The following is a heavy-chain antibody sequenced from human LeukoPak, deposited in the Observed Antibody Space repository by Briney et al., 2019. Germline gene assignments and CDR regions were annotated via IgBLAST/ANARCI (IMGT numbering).Heavy chain of an antibody. J-gene: IGHJ6*02. Sequence: GGSLRLSCAASGFTFSSYDMHWVRHATGKGLEWVSAIGTAGDTYYPGSVKGRFTISRENAKNSLYLQMNSLRAGDTAVYYCARVLGSGTYGMDVWGQGTTVTVSS. CDR2: IGTAGDT. D-gene: IGHD3-10*01. CDR1: GFTFSSYD. V-gene: IGHV3-13*01. CDR3: ARVLGSGTYGMDV.